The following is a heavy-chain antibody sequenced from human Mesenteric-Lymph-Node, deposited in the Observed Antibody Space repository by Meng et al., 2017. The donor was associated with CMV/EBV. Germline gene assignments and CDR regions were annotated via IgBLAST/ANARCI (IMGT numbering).Heavy chain of an antibody. D-gene: IGHD6-13*01. CDR1: GFSLSTSGVG. V-gene: IGHV2-5*02. J-gene: IGHJ4*02. CDR2: IYWDDDR. CDR3: AHSSGIAAAGPFYFDY. Sequence: QITLKESGPTLVKPTQTLTLTSTFTGFSLSTSGVGVGWIRQPPGKALEWLALIYWDDDRRYSPSLKSRLTITKDTSKNQVVLTMTNMDPVDTATYYCAHSSGIAAAGPFYFDYWGQGTLVTVSS.